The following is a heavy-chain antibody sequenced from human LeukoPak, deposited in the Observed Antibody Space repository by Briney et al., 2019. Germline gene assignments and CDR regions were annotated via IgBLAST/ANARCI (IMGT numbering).Heavy chain of an antibody. CDR3: ARDGDSGDAFDI. CDR1: GFTFSSYG. J-gene: IGHJ3*02. Sequence: GGSLRLSCAASGFTFSSYGMHWVRQAPGKGLEWVAVIWYDGSNKYYADSVKGRFTISRDNSKNTLYLQMDSLRAEDTAVYYCARDGDSGDAFDIWGQGTMVTVSS. V-gene: IGHV3-33*01. CDR2: IWYDGSNK. D-gene: IGHD4-17*01.